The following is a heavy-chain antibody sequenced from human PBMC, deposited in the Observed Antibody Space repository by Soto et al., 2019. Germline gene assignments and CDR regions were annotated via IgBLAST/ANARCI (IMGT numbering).Heavy chain of an antibody. D-gene: IGHD6-19*01. CDR3: AREAVAPDAFDI. Sequence: PGGSLRLSCAASGFTFSSYEMNWVRQAPGKGLEWVSYISSSGSTIYYADSVKGRFTISRDNAKNSLYLQMNSLRAEDTAVYYCAREAVAPDAFDIWGQGTMVTVSS. CDR1: GFTFSSYE. CDR2: ISSSGSTI. J-gene: IGHJ3*02. V-gene: IGHV3-48*03.